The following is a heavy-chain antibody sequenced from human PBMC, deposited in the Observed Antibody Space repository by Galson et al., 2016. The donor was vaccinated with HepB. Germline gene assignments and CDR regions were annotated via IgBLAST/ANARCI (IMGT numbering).Heavy chain of an antibody. D-gene: IGHD1-7*01. CDR1: GFTFSGHG. J-gene: IGHJ4*02. V-gene: IGHV3-30*18. Sequence: SLRLSCAASGFTFSGHGMHWVRQAPGKGPEWVALISYDGIDKNYVDSVKGRFTISRDNSENTLYLQINSLRAEDTAVYYCAKGGDNWNFFDYCGQGTLVTVSS. CDR2: ISYDGIDK. CDR3: AKGGDNWNFFDY.